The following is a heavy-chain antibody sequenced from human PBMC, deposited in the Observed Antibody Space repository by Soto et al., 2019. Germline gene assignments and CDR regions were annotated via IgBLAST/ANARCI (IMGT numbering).Heavy chain of an antibody. D-gene: IGHD3-22*01. CDR2: IIPIFGTA. CDR1: GGTFSSYA. Sequence: ASVKVSCKASGGTFSSYAISWVRQAPGQGLEWMGGIIPIFGTANYAQKFQGRVTITADESTSTAYMELSSLRSEDTAVYYCARGRARAYYYDSSGYYPWAFDSWGQGTMVTVSS. J-gene: IGHJ3*02. V-gene: IGHV1-69*13. CDR3: ARGRARAYYYDSSGYYPWAFDS.